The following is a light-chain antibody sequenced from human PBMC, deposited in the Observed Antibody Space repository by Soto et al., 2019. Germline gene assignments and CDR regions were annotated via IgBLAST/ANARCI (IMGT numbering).Light chain of an antibody. CDR3: SSYGGRSNLV. J-gene: IGLJ2*01. V-gene: IGLV2-8*01. CDR2: EVN. CDR1: SSDVGAYKF. Sequence: QSALTQPPSASGSPGQSVTISCTGTSSDVGAYKFVSWYQLHPAKAPKLMIYEVNVRPSGVPDRFSGSKSGNTASLTVSGLQVEDEADYYCSSYGGRSNLVFGGGTQLTVL.